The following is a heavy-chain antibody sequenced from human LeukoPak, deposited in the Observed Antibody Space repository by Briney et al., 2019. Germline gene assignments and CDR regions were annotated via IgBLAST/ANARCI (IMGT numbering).Heavy chain of an antibody. Sequence: PSETLSLTCAVYGGSFSGYYWSWIRQPPGKGLEWIGEINHSGRTNYNPSLKSRVTLSVDTSKNQFSLKLSSVTAADTAVYYCARAGDSSGYCDSWGQGTLVTVSS. CDR3: ARAGDSSGYCDS. CDR1: GGSFSGYY. J-gene: IGHJ4*02. CDR2: INHSGRT. D-gene: IGHD3-22*01. V-gene: IGHV4-34*01.